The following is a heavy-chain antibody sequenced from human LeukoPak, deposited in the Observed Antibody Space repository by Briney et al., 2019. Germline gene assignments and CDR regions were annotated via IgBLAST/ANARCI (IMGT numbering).Heavy chain of an antibody. D-gene: IGHD6-19*01. CDR2: ISWNSGSI. CDR1: GFTFDDYA. Sequence: GGSLRLSCAASGFTFDDYAMHWVRQAPGKGLEWVSGISWNSGSIGYADSVKGRFTISRDNSKNTLYLQMNSLRAEDTAVYYCAKGSGSGWYGWFDPWGQGTLVTVSS. CDR3: AKGSGSGWYGWFDP. J-gene: IGHJ5*02. V-gene: IGHV3-9*01.